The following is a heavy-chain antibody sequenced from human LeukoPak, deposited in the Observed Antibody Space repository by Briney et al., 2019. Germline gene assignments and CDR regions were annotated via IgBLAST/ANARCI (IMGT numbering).Heavy chain of an antibody. Sequence: SETLSLTCTVSGGSISNYYWSWIRQSPGKGLEWIGYIYYSGSTKYNPSLNSRVTISVDTSKNQFSLRLNSVTAADTAVYYCARGAYYFDYWGQGTLVTVSS. CDR3: ARGAYYFDY. CDR2: IYYSGST. J-gene: IGHJ4*02. V-gene: IGHV4-59*08. CDR1: GGSISNYY.